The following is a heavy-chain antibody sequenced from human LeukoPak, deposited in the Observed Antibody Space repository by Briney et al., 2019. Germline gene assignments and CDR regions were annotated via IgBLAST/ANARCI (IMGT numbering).Heavy chain of an antibody. J-gene: IGHJ4*02. Sequence: SQTLSLTCAISGDIVSSNSAAWNWIRQSPSRGLEWLGRTYYKSKWYNDYAVSVKSRITINPDTSKNQFSLQLNSVTPEDTAVYYCARVPTYCSSTSCYAVGLDYWGQGTLVTVSS. CDR2: TYYKSKWYN. D-gene: IGHD2-2*01. CDR1: GDIVSSNSAA. CDR3: ARVPTYCSSTSCYAVGLDY. V-gene: IGHV6-1*01.